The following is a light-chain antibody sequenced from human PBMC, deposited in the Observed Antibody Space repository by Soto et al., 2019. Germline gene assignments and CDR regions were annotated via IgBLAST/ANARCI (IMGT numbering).Light chain of an antibody. J-gene: IGKJ3*01. CDR1: QSVRSNY. Sequence: EVVLTQSPGTLSLSPGDRATLSCRASQSVRSNYLAWYQQKPGQAPRLLIFGASSRATGIPDRFSGSGSGTDXXLXXSXLEPXDFAXXXXXQYGDSPETFGPGTKVDIK. V-gene: IGKV3-20*01. CDR3: XQYGDSPET. CDR2: GAS.